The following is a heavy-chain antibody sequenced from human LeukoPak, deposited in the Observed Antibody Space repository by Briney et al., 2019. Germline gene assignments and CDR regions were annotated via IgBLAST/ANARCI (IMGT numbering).Heavy chain of an antibody. J-gene: IGHJ3*02. CDR2: ISGGGGNT. Sequence: GGSLRLSCAASGFTFSSYWMHWVRQAPGKGLEWVSAISGGGGNTYYADSVKGRFTISRDNSKNTLYLQMNSLRAEDTAVYYCGKNRYSGSLSPFDIWGQGTMVTVSS. CDR1: GFTFSSYW. CDR3: GKNRYSGSLSPFDI. V-gene: IGHV3-23*01. D-gene: IGHD1-26*01.